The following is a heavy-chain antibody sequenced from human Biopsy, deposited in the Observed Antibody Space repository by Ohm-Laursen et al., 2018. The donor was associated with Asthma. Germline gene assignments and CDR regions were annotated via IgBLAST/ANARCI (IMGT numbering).Heavy chain of an antibody. J-gene: IGHJ4*02. CDR3: LRDTLGYYFDI. CDR1: GRHFGSYN. Sequence: SLRLSCPASGRHFGSYNMHWARQAPGKGLEWVAVITFDGSTQHYGDSVKGRFTISRDNSKNMLFLQMNSLRAEDTAVYYCLRDTLGYYFDIWGQGTQVTVSS. CDR2: ITFDGSTQ. V-gene: IGHV3-30-3*01. D-gene: IGHD6-13*01.